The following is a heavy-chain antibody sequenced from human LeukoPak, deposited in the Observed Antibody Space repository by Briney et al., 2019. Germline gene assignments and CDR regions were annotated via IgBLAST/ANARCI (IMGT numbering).Heavy chain of an antibody. V-gene: IGHV1-46*01. CDR2: INPSGDYA. CDR1: GFSVTTYY. D-gene: IGHD2-21*02. J-gene: IGHJ4*02. CDR3: ARGPMTYFDY. Sequence: ASVKVSCKASGFSVTTYYIHWVRQAPGQGLEWMGIINPSGDYASYAQEFQGRVTMTRDTSTRTVYMELSSLISEDTVMYYCARGPMTYFDYWGQGTLVTVSS.